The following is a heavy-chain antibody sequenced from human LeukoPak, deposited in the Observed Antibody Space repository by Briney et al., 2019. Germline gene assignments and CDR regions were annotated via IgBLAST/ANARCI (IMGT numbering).Heavy chain of an antibody. D-gene: IGHD3-22*01. J-gene: IGHJ4*02. CDR1: GGTFSSYA. V-gene: IGHV1-69*05. CDR2: IIPIFGTA. Sequence: SVKVSCKGSGGTFSSYAINWVRQAPGQGLEWMGRIIPIFGTANYARKFQGRVTINTDESTSTAYMELRSLRSEDTAVYYCARATVGYYYDSSGYPTAPYYFDYWGQGTLVTVSS. CDR3: ARATVGYYYDSSGYPTAPYYFDY.